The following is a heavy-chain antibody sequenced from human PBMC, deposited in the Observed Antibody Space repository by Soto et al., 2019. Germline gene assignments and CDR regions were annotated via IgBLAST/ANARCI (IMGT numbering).Heavy chain of an antibody. CDR2: IYYSGST. Sequence: SETLSLTCTVSGGSISSSSYYWGWIRQPPGKGLEWIGSIYYSGSTYYNPSLKSRVTISVDASKNQFSLKLSSVTAADTAVYYCAKGGSGSYSNAFDIWGQGTMVTVSS. CDR3: AKGGSGSYSNAFDI. D-gene: IGHD3-10*01. V-gene: IGHV4-39*01. CDR1: GGSISSSSYY. J-gene: IGHJ3*02.